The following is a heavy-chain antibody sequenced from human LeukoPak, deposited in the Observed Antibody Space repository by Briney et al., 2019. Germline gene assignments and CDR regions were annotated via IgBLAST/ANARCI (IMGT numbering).Heavy chain of an antibody. CDR3: AKASRGPGETY. Sequence: PGGSLRLSCAASGFTFSSYWMSWVRQAPGKGLEWVANIKQDGSGKQYVDSVKGRFTISRDNVKNSLYLQMNSLRVEDTAVYYCAKASRGPGETYWGQGTLVTVSS. D-gene: IGHD3-10*01. CDR2: IKQDGSGK. V-gene: IGHV3-7*01. CDR1: GFTFSSYW. J-gene: IGHJ4*02.